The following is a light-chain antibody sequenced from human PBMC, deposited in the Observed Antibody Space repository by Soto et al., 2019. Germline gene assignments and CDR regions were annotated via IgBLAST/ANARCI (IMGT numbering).Light chain of an antibody. J-gene: IGKJ4*01. V-gene: IGKV3-20*01. CDR3: QQYSSSPGLT. CDR1: QKGYSSY. Sequence: EIVVTEAPSPLSLSPGEKATLSFRARQKGYSSYLAWYQQKPGQAPRLLIYGASSRATGIPDRFSGSGSGTDFTLTISRLEPEDFAVYYCQQYSSSPGLTFGGGTKVEIK. CDR2: GAS.